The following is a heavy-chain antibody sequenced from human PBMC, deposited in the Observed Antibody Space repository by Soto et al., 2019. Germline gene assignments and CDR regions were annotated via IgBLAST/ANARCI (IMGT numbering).Heavy chain of an antibody. V-gene: IGHV3-30*18. CDR3: DKAHRRSGTTAYYFGS. D-gene: IGHD1-1*01. CDR2: VSYVGANK. CDR1: ELTFRNYG. Sequence: PGRSLRLSGAASELTFRNYGLHWVRQCPGKALEWLADVSYVGANKYYGDSVRGRFTISRDDSKNTLYLQMDSLRTDDTAVYFCDKAHRRSGTTAYYFGSWGQGTLVTVSS. J-gene: IGHJ4*02.